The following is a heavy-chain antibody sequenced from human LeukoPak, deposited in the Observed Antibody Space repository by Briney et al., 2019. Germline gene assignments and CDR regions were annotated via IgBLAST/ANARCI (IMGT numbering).Heavy chain of an antibody. CDR3: AKEVPAASSSVAGYFDY. CDR2: ISSSSSYI. CDR1: GFTFSSYG. V-gene: IGHV3-21*04. Sequence: GGSLRLSCAASGFTFSSYGMNWVRQAPGKGLEWVSFISSSSSYIYYADSVKGRFTISRDNSKNTLYLQMNSLRAEDTAVYYCAKEVPAASSSVAGYFDYWGQGTLVTVSS. D-gene: IGHD6-19*01. J-gene: IGHJ4*02.